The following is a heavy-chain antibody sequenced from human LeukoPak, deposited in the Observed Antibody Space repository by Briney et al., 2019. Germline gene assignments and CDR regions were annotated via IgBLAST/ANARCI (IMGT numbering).Heavy chain of an antibody. Sequence: GASVKVSCKASGYTFTSYGISWVRQAPGQGLEWMGWISAYNGNTNYAQKLQGRVTMTTDTSTSTAYMELRSLRSDDTAVYYCARWSDYYDSSGYQYYFDYWGQGTLVTVSS. J-gene: IGHJ4*02. CDR3: ARWSDYYDSSGYQYYFDY. D-gene: IGHD3-22*01. CDR2: ISAYNGNT. V-gene: IGHV1-18*01. CDR1: GYTFTSYG.